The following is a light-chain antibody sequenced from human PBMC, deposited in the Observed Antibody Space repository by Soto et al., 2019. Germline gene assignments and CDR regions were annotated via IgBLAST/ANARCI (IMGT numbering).Light chain of an antibody. V-gene: IGKV3-11*01. Sequence: VLTQSPATLSLSPGERATLSCRASQSVSTYLAWYQQKPGQAPRLLIYGASNRATGIPARFSGGGSGTDFTLTISSLEPEEFAVYYRQQRHSGWTFGHGTKVEIK. CDR2: GAS. CDR3: QQRHSGWT. CDR1: QSVSTY. J-gene: IGKJ1*01.